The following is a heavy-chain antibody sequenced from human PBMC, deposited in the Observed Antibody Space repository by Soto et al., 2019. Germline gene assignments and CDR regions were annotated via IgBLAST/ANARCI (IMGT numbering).Heavy chain of an antibody. CDR2: ISYDGRHK. Sequence: GGSLRLSFAASGFTFSSYGMHWVLQAPVKGLECVTVISYDGRHKYYAYSVKGRFTISRDNSKNTLYLQMNSMRAEDTAVYYCAKGDSSSSGLFYYYYYYGMDVWGQGTTVTVSS. D-gene: IGHD6-6*01. J-gene: IGHJ6*02. CDR1: GFTFSSYG. V-gene: IGHV3-30*18. CDR3: AKGDSSSSGLFYYYYYYGMDV.